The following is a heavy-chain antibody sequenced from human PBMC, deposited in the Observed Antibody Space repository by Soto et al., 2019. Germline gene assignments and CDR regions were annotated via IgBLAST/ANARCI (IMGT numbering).Heavy chain of an antibody. CDR2: INAGNGNT. D-gene: IGHD3-10*01. CDR1: GYTFTSYA. V-gene: IGHV1-3*01. Sequence: ASVKVSCKASGYTFTSYAMHWVRQAPGQRLEWMGWINAGNGNTKYSQKFQGRVTITRDTSASTAYMELSSLRSEDTAVYYCARDSGYYGSGRYWFDPWGQGTWSPSPQ. CDR3: ARDSGYYGSGRYWFDP. J-gene: IGHJ5*02.